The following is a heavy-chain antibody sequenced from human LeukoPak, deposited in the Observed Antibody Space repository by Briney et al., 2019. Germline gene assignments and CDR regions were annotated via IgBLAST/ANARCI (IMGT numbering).Heavy chain of an antibody. Sequence: ASVKVSCKASGYTFTSYYLHWVRQAPGQGLEWMGIINPSGGSARYAQRFQGRVTMTRDTSTSTVYMELSSLRSEDTAVYYCARDQEVHGYIYGAFDIWGQGTMVIVSS. J-gene: IGHJ3*02. V-gene: IGHV1-46*01. CDR2: INPSGGSA. CDR3: ARDQEVHGYIYGAFDI. D-gene: IGHD5-18*01. CDR1: GYTFTSYY.